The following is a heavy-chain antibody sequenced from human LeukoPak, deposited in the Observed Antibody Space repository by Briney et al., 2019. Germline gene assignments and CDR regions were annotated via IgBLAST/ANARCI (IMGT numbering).Heavy chain of an antibody. CDR2: ISDSGGRT. CDR3: VRGYSFGPYGMDV. V-gene: IGHV3-64D*09. D-gene: IGHD2-15*01. Sequence: GGSLRLSCSASGXPFSSYAMHWVRQAPGKGLEYVSAISDSGGRTYYADSVKGRFTISRDNSKNTLYLQMSSLRAEDTAVYFCVRGYSFGPYGMDVWGQGTTVTVSS. J-gene: IGHJ6*02. CDR1: GXPFSSYA.